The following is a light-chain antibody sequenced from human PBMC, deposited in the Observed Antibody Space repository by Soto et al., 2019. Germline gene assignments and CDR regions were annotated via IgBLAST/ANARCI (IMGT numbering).Light chain of an antibody. J-gene: IGLJ1*01. CDR2: DVS. CDR1: SSDVGAYNY. CDR3: YSYTSSRTYV. V-gene: IGLV2-14*01. Sequence: QSALTQPASVSGSPGQSITISCTGTSSDVGAYNYVSWYQQHPAKVPKLMIYDVSNRPSGVSDRFSGSKSGNTASLTISGLQAEDEADYYCYSYTSSRTYVFGTGTKATVL.